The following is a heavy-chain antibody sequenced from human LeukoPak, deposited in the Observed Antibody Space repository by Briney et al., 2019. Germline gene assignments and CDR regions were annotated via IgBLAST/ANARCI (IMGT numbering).Heavy chain of an antibody. D-gene: IGHD3-22*01. Sequence: PSETLSLTCAVYGGSFSGYYWSWIRQPPGKGLEWIGEINHSGSTNYNPSLKSRVTISVDTSKNQFSLKLSSVTAADTAVYYCARRWGRYYDSSGYSDWGQGTLVTVSS. CDR1: GGSFSGYY. CDR3: ARRWGRYYDSSGYSD. V-gene: IGHV4-34*01. J-gene: IGHJ4*02. CDR2: INHSGST.